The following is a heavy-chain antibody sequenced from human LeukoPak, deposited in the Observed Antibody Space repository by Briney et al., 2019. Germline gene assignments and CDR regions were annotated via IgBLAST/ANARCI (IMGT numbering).Heavy chain of an antibody. CDR2: IYYSGST. D-gene: IGHD3-22*01. Sequence: PSETLSLTCTVSGGSISSYYWSWIRQPPGKGLEYIGYIYYSGSTNYNPSLKSRVTISVDTSKNQFSLKLSSVTAADTAVYYCARVPDHYDSSGYKAFDIWGQGTMVTVSS. CDR3: ARVPDHYDSSGYKAFDI. CDR1: GGSISSYY. V-gene: IGHV4-59*08. J-gene: IGHJ3*02.